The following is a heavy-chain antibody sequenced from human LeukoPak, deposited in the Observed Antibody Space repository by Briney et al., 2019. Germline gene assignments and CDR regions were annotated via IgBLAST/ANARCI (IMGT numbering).Heavy chain of an antibody. J-gene: IGHJ4*02. Sequence: ASVKVSCKAPGYTFTSYDFNWVRQATGQRPEWMGWMSPNSGDTGYAQKFQDRVTMTRNTSISTAYMELSSLRSDDTAVYYCARGPPNWGYDYWGPGTPVTVSS. D-gene: IGHD7-27*01. CDR1: GYTFTSYD. V-gene: IGHV1-8*01. CDR3: ARGPPNWGYDY. CDR2: MSPNSGDT.